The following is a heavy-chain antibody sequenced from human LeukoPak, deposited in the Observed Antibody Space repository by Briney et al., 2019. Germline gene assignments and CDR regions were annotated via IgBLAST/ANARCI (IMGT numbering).Heavy chain of an antibody. V-gene: IGHV3-15*01. Sequence: GGSLRLSCAASGFTFSNAWMTWVRQTPGKGPEWVGRIKSRADGGTTDYAAPVKGRFTISRDDSKNTLYLQMNSLKTEDTGVYYCTTIWLQAHPIFDYWGQGTLVTASS. CDR1: GFTFSNAW. CDR3: TTIWLQAHPIFDY. CDR2: IKSRADGGTT. J-gene: IGHJ4*02. D-gene: IGHD3-10*01.